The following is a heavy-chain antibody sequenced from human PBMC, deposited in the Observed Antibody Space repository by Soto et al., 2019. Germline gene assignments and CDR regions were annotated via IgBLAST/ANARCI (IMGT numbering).Heavy chain of an antibody. CDR3: VRPPSITDTTASWLDP. V-gene: IGHV5-51*01. D-gene: IGHD1-20*01. CDR2: IYPRDSDT. CDR1: GYSFTIYW. J-gene: IGHJ5*02. Sequence: PGESLKISFQGSGYSFTIYWIGWVPQMSGKAREWMRLIYPRDSDTRYSPCFQGQVTISGDESIRTAYLHRSSLRAADRPRYCRVRPPSITDTTASWLDPWGPGTLVTVSS.